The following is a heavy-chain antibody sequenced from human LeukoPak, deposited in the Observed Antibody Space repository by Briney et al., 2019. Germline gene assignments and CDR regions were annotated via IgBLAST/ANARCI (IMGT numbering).Heavy chain of an antibody. V-gene: IGHV4-4*07. D-gene: IGHD2-2*01. Sequence: SETLSLTCTVSGGSISSYYWSWLRQPAGKGLEWIGRIYTSGSTNYNPSLKSRVTMSVDTSKNQFSLKLSSVTAADTAVYYCARERGFVVVPAADNWFDPGAREPWSPSPQ. CDR2: IYTSGST. CDR3: ARERGFVVVPAADNWFDP. J-gene: IGHJ5*02. CDR1: GGSISSYY.